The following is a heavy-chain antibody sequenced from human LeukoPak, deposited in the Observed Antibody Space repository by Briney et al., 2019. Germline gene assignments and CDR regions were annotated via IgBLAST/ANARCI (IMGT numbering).Heavy chain of an antibody. V-gene: IGHV1-2*02. D-gene: IGHD3-9*01. CDR2: IDPKSGGP. J-gene: IGHJ4*02. CDR1: GYTFTVKF. CDR3: ALENCYVDTGCSKSFAY. Sequence: ASVKVSCKTSGYTFTVKFLHWLRQAPGQGLEWMGGIDPKSGGPVYGQNFLGRVTVTRDTSVSTAYMELSRLRSDDTAVYYCALENCYVDTGCSKSFAYWDPGTLVTVSS.